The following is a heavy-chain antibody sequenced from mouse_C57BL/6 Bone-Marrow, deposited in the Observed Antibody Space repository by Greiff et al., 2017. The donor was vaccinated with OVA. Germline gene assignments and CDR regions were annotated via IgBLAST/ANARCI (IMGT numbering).Heavy chain of an antibody. J-gene: IGHJ2*01. CDR3: ARKGSHYYGSSYDYFDY. CDR1: GFSLTSYA. D-gene: IGHD1-1*01. V-gene: IGHV2-9-1*01. Sequence: VMLVESGPGLVAPSQSLSITCTVSGFSLTSYAISWVRQPPGKGLEWLGVIWTGGGTNYNSALKSRLSISKDNSKSQVFLKMNSLQTDDTARYYCARKGSHYYGSSYDYFDYWGQGTTLTVSS. CDR2: IWTGGGT.